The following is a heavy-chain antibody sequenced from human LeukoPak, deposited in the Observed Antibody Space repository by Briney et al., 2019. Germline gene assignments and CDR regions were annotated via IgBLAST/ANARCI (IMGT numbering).Heavy chain of an antibody. CDR1: GGSISGSY. V-gene: IGHV4-4*07. Sequence: PSETLSLTCIVSGGSISGSYWSWIRQPAGKGLEWIGRIYTNGGINYNPSLKSRVTISFDKSQNQLSLRLSSVTAADTAEYYCAKTRSSPSWFDPWGQGTLVTVSS. CDR3: AKTRSSPSWFDP. CDR2: IYTNGGI. J-gene: IGHJ5*02.